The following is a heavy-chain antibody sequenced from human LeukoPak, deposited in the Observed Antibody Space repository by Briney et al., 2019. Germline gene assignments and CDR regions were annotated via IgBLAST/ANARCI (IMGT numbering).Heavy chain of an antibody. J-gene: IGHJ4*02. CDR1: GYTFTGYY. Sequence: GASVKVSCKASGYTFTGYYMHWVRQAPGQGVEWMGWINPNSGGTNYAQKFQGRVTMTRDTSISTAYMELSRLSSDDTAVYYCARDSDDYYFAYWGQGTLATVSS. CDR2: INPNSGGT. D-gene: IGHD2-21*02. V-gene: IGHV1-2*02. CDR3: ARDSDDYYFAY.